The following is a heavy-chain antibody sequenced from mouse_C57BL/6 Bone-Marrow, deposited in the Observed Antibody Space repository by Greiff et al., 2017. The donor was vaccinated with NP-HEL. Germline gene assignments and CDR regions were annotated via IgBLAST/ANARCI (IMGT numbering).Heavy chain of an antibody. CDR1: GYTFTSYW. D-gene: IGHD1-1*01. J-gene: IGHJ2*01. CDR3: ARLPITTVVATDY. CDR2: IDPSDSYT. Sequence: QVQLQQPGAELVRPGTSVKLSCKASGYTFTSYWMHWVKQRPGQGLEWIGVIDPSDSYTNYNQKFKGKATLTVGTSSSTAYMQLSSLTSEDSAVYYCARLPITTVVATDYWGQGTTLTVSS. V-gene: IGHV1-59*01.